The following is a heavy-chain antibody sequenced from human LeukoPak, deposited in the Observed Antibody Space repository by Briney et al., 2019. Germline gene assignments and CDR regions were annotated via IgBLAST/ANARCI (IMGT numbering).Heavy chain of an antibody. CDR2: ISSSSSTI. J-gene: IGHJ6*02. Sequence: PGGSLRLSCAASGFTFRNYSMNWVRQAPGKGLEWVSYISSSSSTIYYADSVKGRFTISRDNAKNSLYLQMNSLRAEDTAVYYCARDGKPGIAIYYYGMDVWGQGTTVTVSS. D-gene: IGHD6-13*01. CDR3: ARDGKPGIAIYYYGMDV. CDR1: GFTFRNYS. V-gene: IGHV3-48*01.